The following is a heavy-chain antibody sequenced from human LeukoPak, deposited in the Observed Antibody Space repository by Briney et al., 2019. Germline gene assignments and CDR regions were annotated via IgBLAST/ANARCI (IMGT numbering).Heavy chain of an antibody. CDR3: ARHDANEYSGYDSGSLDY. CDR2: INYRGST. V-gene: IGHV4-39*01. Sequence: SETLSLTCTVSGGSISNSDYYWDWLRQPPGKGLEWIVSINYRGSTYYNPSLESRVTISVDTSKNQFSLRMSSVTAADTAVYYCARHDANEYSGYDSGSLDYWGQGTLVTVSS. J-gene: IGHJ4*02. CDR1: GGSISNSDYY. D-gene: IGHD5-12*01.